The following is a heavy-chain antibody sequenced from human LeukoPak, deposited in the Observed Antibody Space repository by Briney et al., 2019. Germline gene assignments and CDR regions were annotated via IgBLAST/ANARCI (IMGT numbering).Heavy chain of an antibody. CDR1: GYTFTGYY. V-gene: IGHV1-2*02. CDR2: INPNSGGT. D-gene: IGHD4-23*01. CDR3: SSLTPLMTTVGTPPYFDL. Sequence: ASVKVSCTASGYTFTGYYMHWVRQAPGQGLEWMGWINPNSGGTNYAQTFQGRVTMTRDTSISTAYMEMRRLRSDDPAVYYCSSLTPLMTTVGTPPYFDLWGEGTRVSVS. J-gene: IGHJ4*02.